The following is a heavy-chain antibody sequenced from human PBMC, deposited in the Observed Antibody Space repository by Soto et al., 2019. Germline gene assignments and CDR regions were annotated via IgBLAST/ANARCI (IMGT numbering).Heavy chain of an antibody. J-gene: IGHJ5*02. CDR1: GGTFSSYA. V-gene: IGHV1-69*13. CDR3: ARVAPIGGSYYGSGCWFDP. Sequence: ASVKVSCKASGGTFSSYAISWVRQAPGQGLEWMGGIIPIFGTANYAQKFQGRVTITADESTSTAYVELSSLRSEDTAVYYCARVAPIGGSYYGSGCWFDPWGQGTLVTVSS. CDR2: IIPIFGTA. D-gene: IGHD1-26*01.